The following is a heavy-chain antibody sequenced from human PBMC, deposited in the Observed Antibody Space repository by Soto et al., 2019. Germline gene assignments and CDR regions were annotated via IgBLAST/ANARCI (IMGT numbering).Heavy chain of an antibody. V-gene: IGHV3-23*01. CDR2: ITGSGGST. Sequence: GGSLRLSCAAAGFTFSSYAMTWVRQAPGKGLEWVSTITGSGGSTYYADSVKGRFTISRDNSKNTLYLQMNSLRAEDTAVYYCANDRTTMYDGFDNWGQGTMVTVSS. J-gene: IGHJ3*02. CDR3: ANDRTTMYDGFDN. D-gene: IGHD1-7*01. CDR1: GFTFSSYA.